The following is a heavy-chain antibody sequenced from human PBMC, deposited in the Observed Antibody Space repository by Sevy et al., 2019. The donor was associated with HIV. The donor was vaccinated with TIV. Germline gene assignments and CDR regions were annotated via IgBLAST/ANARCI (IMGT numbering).Heavy chain of an antibody. J-gene: IGHJ6*02. CDR3: ARDRNNYDSSGYPKGMDV. CDR1: GYEFTRYG. CDR2: TSAYNGNT. D-gene: IGHD3-22*01. V-gene: IGHV1-18*01. Sequence: ASVKVSCKASGYEFTRYGITWVRQAPGQGLEWMGWTSAYNGNTNYAQKVQGRVTMTTDISTSTAYMELRSLRSDDTAMYYCARDRNNYDSSGYPKGMDVWGQGTTVTVSS.